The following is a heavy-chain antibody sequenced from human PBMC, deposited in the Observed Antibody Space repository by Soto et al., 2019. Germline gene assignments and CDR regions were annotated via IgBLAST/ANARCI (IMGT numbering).Heavy chain of an antibody. CDR2: VYYSGST. D-gene: IGHD3-16*01. V-gene: IGHV4-31*03. CDR3: ARHNGPLYVGYYYDMDV. Sequence: SETLSLTCTVSGASISSGGYYWSWIRQYPGKGLEWIGYVYYSGSTYYNPSLQSRVTMSVDTSKNQFSLKLSSVTAADTAVYYCARHNGPLYVGYYYDMDVWGQGTTVTVSS. J-gene: IGHJ6*02. CDR1: GASISSGGYY.